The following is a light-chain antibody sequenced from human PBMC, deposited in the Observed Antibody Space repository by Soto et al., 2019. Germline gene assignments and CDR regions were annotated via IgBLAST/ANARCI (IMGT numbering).Light chain of an antibody. J-gene: IGKJ2*03. V-gene: IGKV1-39*01. CDR2: GAS. CDR3: QQSLITQYS. Sequence: DIQMTQSPSSLSASVGDRVTITCRASQSVNRNLHWYQQRPGKAPKLLISGASSLQSGVPSRFSGSGSGTDLTLTISSLQPEDFATYYCQQSLITQYSFGQGTKLEIK. CDR1: QSVNRN.